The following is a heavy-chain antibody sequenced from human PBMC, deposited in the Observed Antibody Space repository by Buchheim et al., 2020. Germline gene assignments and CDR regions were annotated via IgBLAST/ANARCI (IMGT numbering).Heavy chain of an antibody. V-gene: IGHV3-21*01. CDR3: ARGDLYAPLDS. J-gene: IGHJ4*02. D-gene: IGHD2-2*01. Sequence: EVQLVESGGGLVKPGGSLRLACVASGFTFSTYGMNWVRPDPGKGLEWVSSISSSSNYIYYADSVKGRLTISSDNAKNSLYLQMNSLRAEDTAVYYCARGDLYAPLDSWGQGTL. CDR2: ISSSSNYI. CDR1: GFTFSTYG.